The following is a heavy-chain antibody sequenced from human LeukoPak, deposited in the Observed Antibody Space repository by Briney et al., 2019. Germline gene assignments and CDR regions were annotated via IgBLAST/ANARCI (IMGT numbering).Heavy chain of an antibody. Sequence: SETLSLTCTVSGGSISNGGYYWSWIRQPPGKGLEWIGYIYHSGSTYYNPSLKSRVTISVDRSKNQFSLKLSSVTAADTAVYYCARRRDGYPFDYWGQGTLVTVSS. CDR3: ARRRDGYPFDY. CDR1: GGSISNGGYY. D-gene: IGHD5-24*01. V-gene: IGHV4-30-2*01. CDR2: IYHSGST. J-gene: IGHJ4*02.